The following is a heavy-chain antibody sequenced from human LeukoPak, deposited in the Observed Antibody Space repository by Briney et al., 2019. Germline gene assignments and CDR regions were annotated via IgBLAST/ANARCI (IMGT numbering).Heavy chain of an antibody. Sequence: GGSLRLSCAASGFTFSSYGMHWAPQAPGKGREGVTVVSYDGSNEYYADSVKGRFTISRDNSKNTLYLQMNGLRIEDTAVFYCARDGGGTFGVTDNRGPFDYWGQGTLVTVSS. CDR1: GFTFSSYG. CDR2: VSYDGSNE. D-gene: IGHD1-20*01. CDR3: ARDGGGTFGVTDNRGPFDY. J-gene: IGHJ4*02. V-gene: IGHV3-30*04.